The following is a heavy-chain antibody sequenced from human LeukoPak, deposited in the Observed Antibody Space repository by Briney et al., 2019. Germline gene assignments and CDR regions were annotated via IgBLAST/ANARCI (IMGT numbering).Heavy chain of an antibody. CDR2: LYYSGST. V-gene: IGHV4-59*01. CDR1: GGSLSSYY. Sequence: SETLSLTCTVSGGSLSSYYWSWIRQPPGKGLEWIGYLYYSGSTNYNPSLKSRVTISVDTSKSQFSLKLSSVTTADTAVYYCARSGRNSWFYFDLWGQGTLVTVSS. D-gene: IGHD6-13*01. J-gene: IGHJ4*02. CDR3: ARSGRNSWFYFDL.